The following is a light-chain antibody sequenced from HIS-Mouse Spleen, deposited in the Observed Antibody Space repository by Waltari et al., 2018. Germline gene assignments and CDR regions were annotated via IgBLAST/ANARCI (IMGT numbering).Light chain of an antibody. CDR2: EGS. V-gene: IGLV2-23*01. CDR1: SSDVASYNL. J-gene: IGLJ3*02. CDR3: CSYAGSSTWV. Sequence: QSALTQPAPVSGSPGQSITISCTGTSSDVASYNLFSWYQQHPGKAPKLMIYEGSKRPSGVSNRFSGSKSGNTASLTISGLQAEDEADYYCCSYAGSSTWVFGGGTKLTVL.